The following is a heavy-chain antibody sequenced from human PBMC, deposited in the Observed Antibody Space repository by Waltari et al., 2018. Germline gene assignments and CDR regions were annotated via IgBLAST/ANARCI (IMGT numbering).Heavy chain of an antibody. CDR3: ASGRERSYGSANYYQLDY. CDR2: ITGNDNT. J-gene: IGHJ4*02. V-gene: IGHV1-3*01. CDR1: GYTVFAYP. D-gene: IGHD3-10*01. Sequence: QVQLVQSGAEMKKPGASVTLSCMASGYTVFAYPIHWVRQAPGHRLEWMRWITGNDNTKYSQTFQGRVTITRDRSASTTYMVLSSLRSEDTAVYYCASGRERSYGSANYYQLDYWGQGTLVTVSS.